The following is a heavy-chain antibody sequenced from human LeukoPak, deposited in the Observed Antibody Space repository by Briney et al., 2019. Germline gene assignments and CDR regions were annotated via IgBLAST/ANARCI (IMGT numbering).Heavy chain of an antibody. CDR1: GFTFSGSA. V-gene: IGHV3-73*01. Sequence: PGGSLRLSCAASGFTFSGSAMHWVRQASGKGLEWVGRIRSKANSYATAYAASVKGRFTISRDDSKNTAYLQMNSLKTEDTAVYYCTRHNERITIFGVDTPVDVWGKGTTVTVSS. CDR2: IRSKANSYAT. CDR3: TRHNERITIFGVDTPVDV. D-gene: IGHD3-3*01. J-gene: IGHJ6*04.